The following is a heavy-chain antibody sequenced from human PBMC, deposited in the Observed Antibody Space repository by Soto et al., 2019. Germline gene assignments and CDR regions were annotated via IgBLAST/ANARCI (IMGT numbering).Heavy chain of an antibody. J-gene: IGHJ4*02. CDR2: LSGSGSLS. V-gene: IGHV3-23*01. D-gene: IGHD2-15*01. CDR1: GFTFNTFA. Sequence: RGGSLRLSCVVSGFTFNTFAMTWVRQAPGKGLEWVSALSGSGSLSYYADSVKGRFTISRDNSKNTLYLQMNNLRVDETAVYFCARDRGGALDSWGQGTLVTVSS. CDR3: ARDRGGALDS.